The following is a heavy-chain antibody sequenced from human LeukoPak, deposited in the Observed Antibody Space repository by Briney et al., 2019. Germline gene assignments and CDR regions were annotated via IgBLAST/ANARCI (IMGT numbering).Heavy chain of an antibody. CDR1: GFTVSSNY. V-gene: IGHV3-53*01. CDR3: ARGLDSSGGGYYFDY. D-gene: IGHD3-10*01. J-gene: IGHJ4*02. CDR2: IYIGVTT. Sequence: PGGSLRLSYAASGFTVSSNYMSWVRQAPGKGPEWVSVIYIGVTTYYADSVKGRFTISRDNSKNTLNLQMNSLRAEDTAVYYCARGLDSSGGGYYFDYWGQGTLVTVSS.